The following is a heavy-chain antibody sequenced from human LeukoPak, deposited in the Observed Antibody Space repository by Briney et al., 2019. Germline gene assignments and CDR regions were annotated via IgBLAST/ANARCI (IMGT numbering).Heavy chain of an antibody. CDR3: AREVSTIAPSGRLFYHYFDS. V-gene: IGHV4-39*07. D-gene: IGHD5/OR15-5a*01. Sequence: SETLSLTCTVFGASISSSSYYWGWIRQSPGKGLEWIGSIFHSGIPYSKMSLRSRVAISVDTSKNQFSLILNSVTAADTAVYYCAREVSTIAPSGRLFYHYFDSWGQGTLVTVSS. J-gene: IGHJ4*02. CDR1: GASISSSSYY. CDR2: IFHSGIP.